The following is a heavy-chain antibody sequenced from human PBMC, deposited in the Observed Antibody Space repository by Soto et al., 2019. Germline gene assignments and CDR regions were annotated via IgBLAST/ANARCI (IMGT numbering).Heavy chain of an antibody. J-gene: IGHJ6*01. CDR2: IYYSGST. V-gene: IGHV4-31*09. D-gene: IGHD2-21*01. CDR3: SRRIPSLHTHYY. Sequence: SETLSVTCTISGASISSGGYYWSWIRQDPGKGLEWIGYIYYSGSTYYNPSLKSRVTISVDRAKNQFSLKLRSVTAADTAVYEYSRRIPSLHTHYY. CDR1: GASISSGGYY.